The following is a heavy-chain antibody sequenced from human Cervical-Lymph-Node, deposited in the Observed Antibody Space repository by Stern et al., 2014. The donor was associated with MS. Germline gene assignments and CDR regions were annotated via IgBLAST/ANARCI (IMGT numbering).Heavy chain of an antibody. Sequence: EVQLLESGGGLAKPGRSLRLSCRGSGFKFADYGFSWFRQAPGKGLEWIGFIRGQAYGATTIYATSVEGRFTITRDDSKSTTYLQMTKLNIDDTGIYYCARDRAAAIDYWGQGTLVTVSA. CDR2: IRGQAYGATT. V-gene: IGHV3-49*05. D-gene: IGHD2-2*01. CDR3: ARDRAAAIDY. J-gene: IGHJ4*02. CDR1: GFKFADYG.